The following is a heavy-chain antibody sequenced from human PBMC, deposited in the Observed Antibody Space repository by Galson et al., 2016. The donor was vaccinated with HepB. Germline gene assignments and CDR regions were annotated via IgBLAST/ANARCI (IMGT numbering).Heavy chain of an antibody. V-gene: IGHV2-70*01. CDR1: GFSLSTSGMS. J-gene: IGHJ4*02. D-gene: IGHD1-1*01. CDR3: ARTHWTDPGFSCFDF. Sequence: PALVKPTQTLTLTCTFSGFSLSTSGMSVSWIRQPPGKALEWLALIDWDDDKDYITSLKTRLTISKDTSKNQVVLKMTNMDPVDTATYYCARTHWTDPGFSCFDFWGRGTLVTVSS. CDR2: IDWDDDK.